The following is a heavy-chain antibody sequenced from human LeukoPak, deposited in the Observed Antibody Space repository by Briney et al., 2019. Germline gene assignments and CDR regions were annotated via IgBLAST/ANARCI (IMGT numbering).Heavy chain of an antibody. CDR1: GFIFSSYG. V-gene: IGHV3-30*02. Sequence: GGSLRLSCAASGFIFSSYGMHWVRQAPGKGLEWVAFIRYDGINKYYADSVKGRFTISRDNSKNTLYLQMNSLRAEDTAVYYCARDGVAGAYFDYWGQGTLVTVSS. J-gene: IGHJ4*02. D-gene: IGHD6-19*01. CDR2: IRYDGINK. CDR3: ARDGVAGAYFDY.